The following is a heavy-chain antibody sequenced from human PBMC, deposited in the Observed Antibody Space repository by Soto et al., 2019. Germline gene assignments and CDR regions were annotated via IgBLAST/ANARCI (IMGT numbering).Heavy chain of an antibody. D-gene: IGHD3-10*01. Sequence: PWETLSLTCAVSGGSFSGGGFSWSWIRQPPGKGLEWIGYILHTGGTQYNPSLKSRVSMSVDKSKNQFSLHLTSVTAADTAVYYCARLQFGEGFDYWGQGALVTVSS. V-gene: IGHV4-30-2*01. CDR1: GGSFSGGGFS. CDR3: ARLQFGEGFDY. J-gene: IGHJ4*02. CDR2: ILHTGGT.